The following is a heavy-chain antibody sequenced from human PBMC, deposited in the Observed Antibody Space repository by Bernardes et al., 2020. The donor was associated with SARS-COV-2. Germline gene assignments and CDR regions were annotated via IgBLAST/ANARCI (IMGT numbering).Heavy chain of an antibody. CDR1: GGAIRRDGQY. V-gene: IGHV4-31*03. CDR2: IYYDGTS. CDR3: ARARPSGIYVLDP. Sequence: SETLSLTCSISGGAIRRDGQYWSFLRRRPGKGLDWIGYIYYDGTSSYNPSLKSRATISVDPPKHQYSLTLTSVTAADTAVYYCARARPSGIYVLDPWGQGILVTVSS. J-gene: IGHJ5*02. D-gene: IGHD1-26*01.